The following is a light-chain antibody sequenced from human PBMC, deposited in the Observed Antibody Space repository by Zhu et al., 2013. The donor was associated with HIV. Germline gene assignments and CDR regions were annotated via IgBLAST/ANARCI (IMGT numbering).Light chain of an antibody. CDR2: GAS. Sequence: EIVMTQSPATLSVSPGERATLSCRASQNISSNLAWYQQKPGQAPRLLIYGASTRATGIPARFSGSGSGTDFTLTISSLQPEDFATYYCLQSNSYPRTFGQGTRLEIK. CDR3: LQSNSYPRT. J-gene: IGKJ2*02. V-gene: IGKV3-15*01. CDR1: QNISSN.